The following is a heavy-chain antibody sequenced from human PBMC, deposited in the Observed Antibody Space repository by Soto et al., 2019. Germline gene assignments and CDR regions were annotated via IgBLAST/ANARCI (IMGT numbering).Heavy chain of an antibody. CDR1: GFIFSSYA. V-gene: IGHV3-23*01. Sequence: EVQLLESGGGLIQPGGSLRLSCATSGFIFSSYAMSWARQAPGKGLEWVSSINTDGSTYHTDSVKGRFTISRDNSRNTLYLQMHNLRAEDTAIYYCAKNYYFDSWGQGTLVTVSS. CDR3: AKNYYFDS. J-gene: IGHJ4*02. CDR2: INTDGST.